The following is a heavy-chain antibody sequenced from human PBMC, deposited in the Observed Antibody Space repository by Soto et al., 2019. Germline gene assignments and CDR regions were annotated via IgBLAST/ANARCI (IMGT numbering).Heavy chain of an antibody. Sequence: EVQLVESGGGLVKPGGSLRLSCAASGFTFRSYWMRWVRQAPGKGLVWVSRISIDGSTTNYADSVKGRFTVSRDNAKNTLYLQMNSLRADDTAVYYCARGGRGGFDYWGQGTLVTVSS. J-gene: IGHJ4*02. V-gene: IGHV3-74*02. CDR3: ARGGRGGFDY. CDR2: ISIDGSTT. CDR1: GFTFRSYW. D-gene: IGHD3-16*01.